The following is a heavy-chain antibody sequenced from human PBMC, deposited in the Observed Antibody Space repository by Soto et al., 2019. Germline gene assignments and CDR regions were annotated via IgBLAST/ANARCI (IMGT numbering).Heavy chain of an antibody. J-gene: IGHJ5*02. V-gene: IGHV1-3*04. CDR3: AGAGNCTSTTCFSGWLDP. CDR2: INTDNGKT. Sequence: QVQLVQSGAEVKKPGASVKVSCKAFGYTFTSYSMHWVRQAPGQRLERMGWINTDNGKTRDSQKFQDRVTLTRDTSANTAYMEVSSLTSEATAVYYGAGAGNCTSTTCFSGWLDPWGQGTLVTVSS. CDR1: GYTFTSYS. D-gene: IGHD2-2*01.